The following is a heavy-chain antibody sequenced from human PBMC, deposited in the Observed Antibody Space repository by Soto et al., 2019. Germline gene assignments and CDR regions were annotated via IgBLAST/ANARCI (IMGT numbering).Heavy chain of an antibody. J-gene: IGHJ4*02. D-gene: IGHD1-26*01. CDR2: ISDSSSVI. CDR1: GFTFSESY. CDR3: ASERQWASYSFDY. V-gene: IGHV3-11*01. Sequence: QVQLVESGGGLVKPGGSLRLSCAASGFTFSESYMSWIRRAPGKGLEWVSYISDSSSVIQYADSVKGRFTISRDNAKNSLYLQMNSLTAEDTAVYYYASERQWASYSFDYWGQGTLVTVSS.